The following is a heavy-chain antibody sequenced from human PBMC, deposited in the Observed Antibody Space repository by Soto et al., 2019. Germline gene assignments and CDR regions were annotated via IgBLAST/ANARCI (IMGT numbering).Heavy chain of an antibody. J-gene: IGHJ4*02. Sequence: EVQVLESGGGLVQPGGSLRLSCAASGFTFSNFGMNWVRQAPGKGLEWVSGVRSDGDTTYNAESVKGRFTVSRDTSRNTAYLQMNSLRAEDTAIYYCAKGKGVGATPDGANCWGQGTLVTASS. D-gene: IGHD1-26*01. CDR3: AKGKGVGATPDGANC. CDR1: GFTFSNFG. CDR2: VRSDGDTT. V-gene: IGHV3-23*01.